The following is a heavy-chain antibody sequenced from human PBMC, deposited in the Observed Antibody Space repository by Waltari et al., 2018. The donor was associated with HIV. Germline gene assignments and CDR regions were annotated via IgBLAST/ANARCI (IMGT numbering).Heavy chain of an antibody. Sequence: QVSLVQSGAEVEKPGASVKVSSKASGYTSARYDIHWVRHATGQGLEWMGWINLNSGNRGYAQKFQGRVTLTKDSTITTAFMELSDLRSDDTAIYYCVRVAGSIDYWGQGTLVTVSS. V-gene: IGHV1-8*01. J-gene: IGHJ4*02. CDR1: GYTSARYD. CDR2: INLNSGNR. CDR3: VRVAGSIDY.